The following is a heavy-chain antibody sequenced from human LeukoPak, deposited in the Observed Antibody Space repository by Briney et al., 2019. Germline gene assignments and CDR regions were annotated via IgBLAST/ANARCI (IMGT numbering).Heavy chain of an antibody. V-gene: IGHV3-23*01. CDR1: GFTFSRHA. J-gene: IGHJ4*02. CDR2: ISGPGDHT. CDR3: AKDRITIFGVVMDQ. Sequence: GGSLRLSCAASGFTFSRHAMTWVRQTPGKGLEWVSSISGPGDHTYYADSVKGRFTISRDNSENALYLQMNSLRADDTAVYYCAKDRITIFGVVMDQWGQGTLVTVSS. D-gene: IGHD3-3*01.